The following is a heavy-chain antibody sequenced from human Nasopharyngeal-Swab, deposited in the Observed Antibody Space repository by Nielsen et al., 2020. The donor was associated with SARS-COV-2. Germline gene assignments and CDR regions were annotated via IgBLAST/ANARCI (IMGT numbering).Heavy chain of an antibody. CDR3: ASEGSGVFGVVIYAFDI. J-gene: IGHJ3*02. CDR1: GYTLTVLP. CDR2: VVPDDGET. V-gene: IGHV1-24*01. D-gene: IGHD3-3*01. Sequence: ASVKVSCKVSGYTLTVLPIHWVRQDPGKGLEWMGTVVPDDGETIYAQNFQGRVTMTEDTSTYTAYLELSSLRSEDTAVYYCASEGSGVFGVVIYAFDIWGPGTLVTVSS.